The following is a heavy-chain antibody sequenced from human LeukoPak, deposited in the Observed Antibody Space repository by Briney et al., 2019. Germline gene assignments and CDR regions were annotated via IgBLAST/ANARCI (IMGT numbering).Heavy chain of an antibody. Sequence: ASVKVSCKASGYTFTSYDINWVRQASGQGLEWMGWMNPNTGNTGYAQKFQGRVTITRNTSISTVYMELSSLRSEDAAVYYCARGVGATISYYHYYIDVWGKGTTVTVSS. CDR1: GYTFTSYD. V-gene: IGHV1-8*03. CDR3: ARGVGATISYYHYYIDV. D-gene: IGHD1-26*01. J-gene: IGHJ6*03. CDR2: MNPNTGNT.